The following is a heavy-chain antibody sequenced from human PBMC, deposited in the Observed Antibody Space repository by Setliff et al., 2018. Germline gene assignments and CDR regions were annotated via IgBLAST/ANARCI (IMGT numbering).Heavy chain of an antibody. CDR1: GYTFTSYG. CDR2: INTDNGVT. D-gene: IGHD3-22*01. Sequence: ASVKVSCKASGYTFTSYGISWVRQAPGQGLEWMGYINTDNGVTYYAQKFQGRVTITTDTSTNTAYMEVRSLRSDETAMYHCARDADYYDTAENPIFDYWGQGTLVTVSS. V-gene: IGHV1-18*01. CDR3: ARDADYYDTAENPIFDY. J-gene: IGHJ4*02.